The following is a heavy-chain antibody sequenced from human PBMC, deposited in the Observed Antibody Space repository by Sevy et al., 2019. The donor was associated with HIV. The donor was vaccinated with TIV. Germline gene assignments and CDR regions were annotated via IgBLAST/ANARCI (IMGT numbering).Heavy chain of an antibody. CDR2: ISWNSGSI. J-gene: IGHJ6*02. CDR3: AKDILAAAYYYYGMDV. D-gene: IGHD6-13*01. Sequence: GGFLRLSCAASGFTFDDYAMHWVRQAPGKGLEWVSGISWNSGSIGYADSVKGRFTISRDNAKNHLYLQMNSLRAEDTALYYCAKDILAAAYYYYGMDVWGQGTTVTVSS. CDR1: GFTFDDYA. V-gene: IGHV3-9*01.